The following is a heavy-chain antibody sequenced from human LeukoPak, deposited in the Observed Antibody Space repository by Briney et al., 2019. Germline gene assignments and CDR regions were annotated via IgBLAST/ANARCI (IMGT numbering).Heavy chain of an antibody. V-gene: IGHV4-34*01. CDR3: AREDGGFDY. Sequence: PSETLSLTCAVYGGSFSGYYWSWIRQPPGKGLEWIGEINHSGSTNYNPSLKSRVTISVDTSKNQFSLKLSSATAADTAVYYCAREDGGFDYWGQGTLVTVSS. D-gene: IGHD3-16*01. J-gene: IGHJ4*02. CDR2: INHSGST. CDR1: GGSFSGYY.